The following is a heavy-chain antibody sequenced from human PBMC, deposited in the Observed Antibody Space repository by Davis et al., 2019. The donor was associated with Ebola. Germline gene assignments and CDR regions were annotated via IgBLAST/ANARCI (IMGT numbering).Heavy chain of an antibody. CDR2: IYPGDSDT. V-gene: IGHV5-51*01. CDR3: ARQESLYGSSDY. CDR1: GYSFTSYW. Sequence: KVSCKGSGYSFTSYWIAWVRQMPGKGLEWMGIIYPGDSDTRYSPAFEGQVTISVDRSTNTAYLQWSSLKASDIAMYYCARQESLYGSSDYWGQGTLVTVSS. D-gene: IGHD2/OR15-2a*01. J-gene: IGHJ4*02.